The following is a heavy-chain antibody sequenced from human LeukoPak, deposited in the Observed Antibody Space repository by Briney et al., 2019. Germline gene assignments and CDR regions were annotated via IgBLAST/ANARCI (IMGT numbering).Heavy chain of an antibody. V-gene: IGHV1-18*01. CDR3: ARGGYYDNSGHYHGLYDF. J-gene: IGHJ4*02. Sequence: ASVKVSCKTSGYTFTKYSVTGVPQAPGQGLEWMRWISGYSGNTNYAQRLQDRVTMTTDTSTSTAYMDLRSLRSDDTAVYYCARGGYYDNSGHYHGLYDFWGQGTLVTVSS. CDR2: ISGYSGNT. CDR1: GYTFTKYS. D-gene: IGHD3-22*01.